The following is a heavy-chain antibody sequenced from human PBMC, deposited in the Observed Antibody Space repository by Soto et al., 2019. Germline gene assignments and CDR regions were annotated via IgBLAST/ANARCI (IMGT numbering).Heavy chain of an antibody. CDR2: ISAYNGNT. V-gene: IGHV1-18*04. J-gene: IGHJ4*02. Sequence: GASVKVSCKASGYTFTSYGISWVRQAPGQGLEWIGWISAYNGNTNYAQKLQGRVTMTTDTSTSTAYMELRSLRSDDTAVYYCARDGSPGYYYDSSGYPDYWGQGTLVTVSS. D-gene: IGHD3-22*01. CDR3: ARDGSPGYYYDSSGYPDY. CDR1: GYTFTSYG.